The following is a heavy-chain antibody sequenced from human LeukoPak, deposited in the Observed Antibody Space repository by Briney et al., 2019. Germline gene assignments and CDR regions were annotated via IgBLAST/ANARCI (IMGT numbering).Heavy chain of an antibody. CDR1: GGSFSGYY. CDR3: ARLGGAGSYDAFDI. D-gene: IGHD1-26*01. Sequence: PSETLSLTCAVYGGSFSGYYWSWIRQPPGKGLEWIGYIYYSGSTNYNPSLKSRVTISVDTSKNQFSLKLSSVTAADTAVYYCARLGGAGSYDAFDIWGQGTMVTVSS. V-gene: IGHV4-59*08. J-gene: IGHJ3*02. CDR2: IYYSGST.